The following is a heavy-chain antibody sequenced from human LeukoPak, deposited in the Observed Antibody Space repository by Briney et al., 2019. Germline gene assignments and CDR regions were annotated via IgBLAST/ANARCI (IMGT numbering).Heavy chain of an antibody. CDR3: ARALGVGVRGVSDY. CDR2: IYYSGST. Sequence: SETLSLTCTVSGGSISSSSYYWGWIRQPPGKGLEWIGSIYYSGSTYYNPSLKSRVTMSVDTSKNQFSLKLSSVTAVDTAVYYCARALGVGVRGVSDYWGQGTLVTVSS. CDR1: GGSISSSSYY. V-gene: IGHV4-39*07. J-gene: IGHJ4*02. D-gene: IGHD3-10*01.